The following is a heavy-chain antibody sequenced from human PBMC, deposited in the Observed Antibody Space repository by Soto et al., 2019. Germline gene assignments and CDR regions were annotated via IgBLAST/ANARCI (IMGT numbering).Heavy chain of an antibody. V-gene: IGHV3-72*01. CDR1: GFTFSDHY. J-gene: IGHJ3*02. Sequence: GGSLRLSCAASGFTFSDHYMDWVRQAPGKGLEWVGCTRNKANSYTTEYAASVKGRFTISRDDSKNSLYLQMNSLKTEDTAVYYCAREKGVFDIWGQGTMVTVSS. CDR3: AREKGVFDI. CDR2: TRNKANSYTT.